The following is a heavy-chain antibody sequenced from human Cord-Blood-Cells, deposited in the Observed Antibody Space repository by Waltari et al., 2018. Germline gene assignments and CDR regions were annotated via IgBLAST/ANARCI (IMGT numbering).Heavy chain of an antibody. CDR1: GGSISSSSYY. D-gene: IGHD6-19*01. Sequence: QLQLQESGPGLVKPSETLSLTCTVSGGSISSSSYYWGWIRQPPGKGLEWIGSIYYSGSNYYNPSLKSRVTISVDTSKNQFSLKLSSVTAADTAVYYCARGQPVADYYFDYWGQGTLVTVSS. CDR2: IYYSGSN. J-gene: IGHJ4*02. CDR3: ARGQPVADYYFDY. V-gene: IGHV4-39*01.